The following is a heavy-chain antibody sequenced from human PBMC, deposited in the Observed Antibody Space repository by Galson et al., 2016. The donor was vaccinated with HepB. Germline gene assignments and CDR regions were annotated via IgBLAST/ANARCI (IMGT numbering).Heavy chain of an antibody. J-gene: IGHJ6*03. D-gene: IGHD6-6*01. CDR2: IWYDGSNE. Sequence: SLRLSCAASGFTFSSYGMHWVRQAPGKGLEWVTLIWYDGSNEYYADSVKGRFTVSRDNSKNTLYLQMNSLRVEDTAVYYCARPYSSSPFYYHDMDVWGKGTTVTVSS. CDR3: ARPYSSSPFYYHDMDV. V-gene: IGHV3-33*01. CDR1: GFTFSSYG.